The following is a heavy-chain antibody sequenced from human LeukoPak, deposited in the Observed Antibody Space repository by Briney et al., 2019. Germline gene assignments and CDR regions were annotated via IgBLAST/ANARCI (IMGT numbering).Heavy chain of an antibody. Sequence: GGSLRLSCAASGFTFSSYAMSWVRQAPGKGLEWVSAISGSGGSTYYADSVKGRFTISRDNSKNTLYLQMSSLRAEDTAVYYCAKDDGPPVLRYFDWPHWGQGTLVTVSS. V-gene: IGHV3-23*01. CDR3: AKDDGPPVLRYFDWPH. J-gene: IGHJ4*02. CDR2: ISGSGGST. CDR1: GFTFSSYA. D-gene: IGHD3-9*01.